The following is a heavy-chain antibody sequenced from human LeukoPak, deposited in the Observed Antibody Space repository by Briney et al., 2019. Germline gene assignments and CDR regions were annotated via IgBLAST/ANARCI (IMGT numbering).Heavy chain of an antibody. D-gene: IGHD3-22*01. Sequence: PGGSLRLSCAASGFTFSSYAIIWVRQAPGKGLDWVSFISGTGGFTSYADSEKGRFTISRDNSKNTLYVQMNSLRAEDTAIYYCVKGLEDRHDSSGYYSNWFDPWGQGTLVTVSS. CDR2: ISGTGGFT. CDR1: GFTFSSYA. V-gene: IGHV3-23*01. CDR3: VKGLEDRHDSSGYYSNWFDP. J-gene: IGHJ5*02.